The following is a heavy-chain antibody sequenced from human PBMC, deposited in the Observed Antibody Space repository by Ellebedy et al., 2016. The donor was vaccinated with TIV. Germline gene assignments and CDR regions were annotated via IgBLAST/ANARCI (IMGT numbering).Heavy chain of an antibody. J-gene: IGHJ6*02. CDR2: IREDGSGK. V-gene: IGHV3-7*01. Sequence: GESLKISCEVSGFTFSNYLMNWVRQAPGKGLEWVANIREDGSGKSYVDSVKGRFTISRDKSTSTLYLQMDSLRVEDTAVYYCAKEAYDILTGSQMYGMDVWGQGTTVTVSS. CDR1: GFTFSNYL. CDR3: AKEAYDILTGSQMYGMDV. D-gene: IGHD3-9*01.